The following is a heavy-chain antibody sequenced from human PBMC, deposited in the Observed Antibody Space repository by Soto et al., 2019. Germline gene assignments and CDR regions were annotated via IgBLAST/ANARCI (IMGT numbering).Heavy chain of an antibody. CDR1: GYTFTSYG. V-gene: IGHV1-18*01. J-gene: IGHJ6*02. D-gene: IGHD2-2*02. CDR3: ARGYPERYYDYGMDV. Sequence: QVQLVQSGAEVKKPGASVKVSCKASGYTFTSYGISWVRKAPGQGLEWMGWISAYNGNTNYAQKLQGRVTMTTDTATSTSYRELRSLRYDDTAVYYCARGYPERYYDYGMDVWGQWTTVTVS. CDR2: ISAYNGNT.